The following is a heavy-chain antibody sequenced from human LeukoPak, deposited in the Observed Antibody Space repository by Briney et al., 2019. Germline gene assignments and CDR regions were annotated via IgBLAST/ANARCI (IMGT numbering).Heavy chain of an antibody. Sequence: GESLKISCKASGYSFTNYWIAWVRQMPGEGLEWMGFIYPGDSDTRYSPSFQGQVTISADKSISTAYLQWSSLKASDTAMYYCARRASDYYGSGTYIDYWGQGTLVTVSS. J-gene: IGHJ4*02. CDR1: GYSFTNYW. CDR3: ARRASDYYGSGTYIDY. V-gene: IGHV5-51*01. D-gene: IGHD3-10*01. CDR2: IYPGDSDT.